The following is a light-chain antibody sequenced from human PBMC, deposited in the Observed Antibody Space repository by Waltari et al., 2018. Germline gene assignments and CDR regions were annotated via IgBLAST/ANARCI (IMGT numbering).Light chain of an antibody. Sequence: DIQMTQSPSTLSASVGDRVTITCRASQSISSWLAWYQQKPGKAPKLLIYDASSVESGVPSRVSGSGSGTEFTLTISSLQPDDFATYYCQQYNSYSPWTFGQGTKVEIK. CDR2: DAS. V-gene: IGKV1-5*01. CDR1: QSISSW. J-gene: IGKJ1*01. CDR3: QQYNSYSPWT.